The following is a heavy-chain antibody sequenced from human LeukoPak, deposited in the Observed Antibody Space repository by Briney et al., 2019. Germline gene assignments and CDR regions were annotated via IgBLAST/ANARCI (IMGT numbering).Heavy chain of an antibody. V-gene: IGHV3-7*01. CDR3: ARDLGWFYFDS. CDR2: IKEDGSAQ. D-gene: IGHD2-15*01. CDR1: GFTFRNNW. J-gene: IGHJ4*02. Sequence: GGSLRLSCAASGFTFRNNWMTWVRQAPGKGLEWVAHIKEDGSAQNYIDSVKGRFTISRDNAKNSLFLQMNSVRAEDTAIYYCARDLGWFYFDSWGQGNLVTVSS.